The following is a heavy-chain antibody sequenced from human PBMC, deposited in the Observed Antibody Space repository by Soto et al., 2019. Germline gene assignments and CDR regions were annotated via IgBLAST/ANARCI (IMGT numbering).Heavy chain of an antibody. D-gene: IGHD6-19*01. Sequence: QVQLVQSGAEVKKPGSSVKVSCKASGGTFSSYAISWVRQAPGQGLEWMGGIIPIFGTANYAQKFQGRVTITAKKSTSTAYMGRSSRRSDDTAVYYCARVDSNGWYGFAYWGQGPLVTVSS. V-gene: IGHV1-69*14. CDR3: ARVDSNGWYGFAY. J-gene: IGHJ4*02. CDR2: IIPIFGTA. CDR1: GGTFSSYA.